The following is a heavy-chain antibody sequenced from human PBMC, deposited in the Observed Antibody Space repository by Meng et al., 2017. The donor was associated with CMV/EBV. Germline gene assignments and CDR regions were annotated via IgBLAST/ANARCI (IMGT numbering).Heavy chain of an antibody. CDR1: GYTFTGYY. D-gene: IGHD2-2*01. CDR3: ARVDCSSTSCYLRFDP. Sequence: ASVKFSCKASGYTFTGYYMHWVRQAPGQGLEWMGWINPNSGGTNYAQKFQGRVTMTRDTSISTAYMELSRLRSDDTAVYYCARVDCSSTSCYLRFDPWGQGTLVTVSS. V-gene: IGHV1-2*02. CDR2: INPNSGGT. J-gene: IGHJ5*02.